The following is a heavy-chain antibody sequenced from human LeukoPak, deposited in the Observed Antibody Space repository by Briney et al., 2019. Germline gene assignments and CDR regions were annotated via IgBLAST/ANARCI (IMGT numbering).Heavy chain of an antibody. D-gene: IGHD3-10*01. CDR1: GGSFSGYF. V-gene: IGHV4-34*01. CDR2: INHSGST. J-gene: IGHJ5*02. Sequence: MPSETLSLTCAVYGGSFSGYFWSWIRQPPGKGLEWIGEINHSGSTNYNPSLKSRVTISVDTSKNQFSLELSSVTAADTAVYYCARATYYYGSGSYRRKNWFDPWGQGTLVTVSS. CDR3: ARATYYYGSGSYRRKNWFDP.